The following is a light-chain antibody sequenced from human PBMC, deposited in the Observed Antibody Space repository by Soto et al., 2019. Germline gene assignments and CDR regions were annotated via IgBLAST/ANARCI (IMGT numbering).Light chain of an antibody. Sequence: EIVXXXXPXTXSLSPGERATLSCRASQSVSSSYLAWYQQKPGQAPRLLIYGASSRATGIPDRFSGSGSGTDFTLTISRLEPEDFAVYYCQQYGSSPMYTFGQGTKLEIK. CDR2: GAS. V-gene: IGKV3-20*01. CDR3: QQYGSSPMYT. J-gene: IGKJ2*01. CDR1: QSVSSSY.